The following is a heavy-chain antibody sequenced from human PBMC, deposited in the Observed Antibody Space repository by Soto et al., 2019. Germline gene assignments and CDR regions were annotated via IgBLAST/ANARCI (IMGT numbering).Heavy chain of an antibody. J-gene: IGHJ6*02. CDR1: GYSFTSYW. CDR2: IDPSDSYT. Sequence: GESLKIFCKGSGYSFTSYWISWVRQMPGKGLEWMGRIDPSDSYTNYSPSFQGHVTISADKSISTAYLQWSSLKASDTAMYYCARGRKYSSSPYYYYGMDVWGQGTTVTVSS. CDR3: ARGRKYSSSPYYYYGMDV. V-gene: IGHV5-10-1*01. D-gene: IGHD6-6*01.